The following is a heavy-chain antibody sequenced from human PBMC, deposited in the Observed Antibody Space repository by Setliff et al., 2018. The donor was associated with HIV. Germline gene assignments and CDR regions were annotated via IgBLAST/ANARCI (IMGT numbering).Heavy chain of an antibody. V-gene: IGHV1-18*01. CDR3: ARDEGIADNWFDP. CDR1: GYTFINYG. CDR2: ISAYNAKT. J-gene: IGHJ5*02. Sequence: ASVKVSCKASGYTFINYGISWVRQAPGQGLEWMGWISAYNAKTNYAQKLQGRVTMTTDTSTSTAYMELRSLRSDDTAVYYCARDEGIADNWFDPWGQGTLVTVSS. D-gene: IGHD6-13*01.